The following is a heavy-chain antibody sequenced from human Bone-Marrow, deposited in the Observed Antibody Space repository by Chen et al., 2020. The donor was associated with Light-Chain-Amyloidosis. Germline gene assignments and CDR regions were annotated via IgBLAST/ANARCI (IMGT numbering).Heavy chain of an antibody. V-gene: IGHV3-23*01. CDR3: AKDFRVGATWIGDGWFDP. J-gene: IGHJ5*02. CDR1: GFTFSSYA. Sequence: EVQLLESGGGLVQPGGSLRLSCAASGFTFSSYAMSWVRQAPGKGLEWVSASSGSGGSTYYADSVKGRFTISRDNSKNTLYLQMNSLRAEDTAVYYCAKDFRVGATWIGDGWFDPWGQGTLVTVSS. CDR2: SSGSGGST. D-gene: IGHD1-26*01.